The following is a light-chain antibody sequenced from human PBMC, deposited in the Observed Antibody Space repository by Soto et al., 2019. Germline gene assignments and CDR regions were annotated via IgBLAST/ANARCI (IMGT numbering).Light chain of an antibody. V-gene: IGKV3-15*01. CDR3: QQYNDWPRT. J-gene: IGKJ1*01. Sequence: EIVMTQSPATLPVSPGERATLSCRASQSVSNNLAWYLHKPGQAPRLVIYGASSRATGIPDRFSGSGYGTGFTLTISSLQSEDFAIYYCQQYNDWPRTFGQGTKWIS. CDR2: GAS. CDR1: QSVSNN.